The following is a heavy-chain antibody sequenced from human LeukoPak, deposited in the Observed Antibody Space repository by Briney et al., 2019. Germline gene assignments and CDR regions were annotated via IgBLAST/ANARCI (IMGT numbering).Heavy chain of an antibody. CDR1: GYMFTSSY. Sequence: ASVRVSCKASGYMFTSSYMHWVRQAPGQGLEWMGIINPSGGSTIYVHKFQGRVTMTRDTSTSTVYMELSSLRSEDTALYYCARDRGYYDSSGYRSDAFDMWGQGTMVTVSS. CDR3: ARDRGYYDSSGYRSDAFDM. D-gene: IGHD3-22*01. CDR2: INPSGGST. J-gene: IGHJ3*02. V-gene: IGHV1-46*01.